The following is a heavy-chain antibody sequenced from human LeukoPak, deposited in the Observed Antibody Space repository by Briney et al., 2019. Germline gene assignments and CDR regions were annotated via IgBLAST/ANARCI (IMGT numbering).Heavy chain of an antibody. J-gene: IGHJ3*02. V-gene: IGHV3-30-3*01. CDR1: GFTFSSYA. D-gene: IGHD6-13*01. Sequence: GGSLRLSCAASGFTFSSYAMSWVRQAPGKGLEWVAVISYDGSNKYYADSVKGRFTISRDNSKNTLYLQMNSLRAEDTAVYYCASIPGYSSSWPDDAFDIWGQGTMVTVSS. CDR2: ISYDGSNK. CDR3: ASIPGYSSSWPDDAFDI.